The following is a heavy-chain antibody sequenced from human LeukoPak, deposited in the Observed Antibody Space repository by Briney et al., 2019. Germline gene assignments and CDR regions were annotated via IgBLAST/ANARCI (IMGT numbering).Heavy chain of an antibody. CDR3: ARFGVDYDMDV. V-gene: IGHV4-59*11. CDR1: GGSISGHY. CDR2: IHYSGRP. D-gene: IGHD3-16*01. J-gene: IGHJ6*02. Sequence: SETLSLTCTASGGSISGHYWTWIRQPPGKGLEWIGQIHYSGRPDYNPSLKSRVTISVDTSKNQLSLKVTSVTGADTAVYYCARFGVDYDMDVWGQGTTVTVSS.